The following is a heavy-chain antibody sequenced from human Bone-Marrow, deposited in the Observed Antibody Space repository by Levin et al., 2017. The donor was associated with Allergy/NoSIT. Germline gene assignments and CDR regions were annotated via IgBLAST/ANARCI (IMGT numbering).Heavy chain of an antibody. CDR2: IVPIFGSA. CDR1: GGTFSTYA. J-gene: IGHJ6*03. CDR3: ARSQGGVAISGVVILPFYYFYMDV. D-gene: IGHD3-3*01. Sequence: PGGSLRLSCKASGGTFSTYAFSWVRQAPGQGLEWMGGIVPIFGSAHYAQTFQGRVTITADESTSTAYLELSSLRSDDTAVYYCARSQGGVAISGVVILPFYYFYMDVWDKGTTVTVSS. V-gene: IGHV1-69*01.